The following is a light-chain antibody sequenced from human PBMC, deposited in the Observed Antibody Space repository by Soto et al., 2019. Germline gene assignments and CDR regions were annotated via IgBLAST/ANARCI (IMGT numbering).Light chain of an antibody. V-gene: IGKV3-11*01. J-gene: IGKJ4*02. Sequence: IVRTQSPVSLSLPPGERATLSCRAIDGVGRSLAWFQQRPGQSPRLLIYDESNRATGIPARFSGSGSGTDFTLTISRLEPEDFAVYYCLQRSDWRTVGRGTKVEIK. CDR3: LQRSDWRT. CDR1: DGVGRS. CDR2: DES.